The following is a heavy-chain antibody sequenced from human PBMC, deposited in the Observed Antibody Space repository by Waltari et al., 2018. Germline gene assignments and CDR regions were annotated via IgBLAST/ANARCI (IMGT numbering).Heavy chain of an antibody. CDR3: ATASTTNPYYKDAFDI. Sequence: QVQLVQSGAEVKKPGASVKVSCKVSGYTLTELSMHWVRQAPGKGLEWMGGFDPEDGETIYEQKFQGRVTMTEDTSTDTAYMELSSLRSEDTAVYYCATASTTNPYYKDAFDIWGQGTMVTVSS. J-gene: IGHJ3*02. D-gene: IGHD3-10*01. CDR2: FDPEDGET. CDR1: GYTLTELS. V-gene: IGHV1-24*01.